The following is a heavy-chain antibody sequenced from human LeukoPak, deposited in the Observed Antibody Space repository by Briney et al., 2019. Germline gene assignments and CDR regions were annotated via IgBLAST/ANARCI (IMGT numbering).Heavy chain of an antibody. CDR3: ATGTATSIY. Sequence: PGGSLRLSCAVSEFTFGTSLMTWVRQAPGKGLGRVASVRPDGSEKTYVDSVRGRFTISRDNAKKSLYLQMSSLRAEDTAVYYCATGTATSIYWGQGTLVTVSS. J-gene: IGHJ4*02. V-gene: IGHV3-7*03. CDR2: VRPDGSEK. CDR1: EFTFGTSL.